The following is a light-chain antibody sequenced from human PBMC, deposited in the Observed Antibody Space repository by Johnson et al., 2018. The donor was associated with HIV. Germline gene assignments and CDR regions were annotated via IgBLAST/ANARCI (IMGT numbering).Light chain of an antibody. CDR3: GTWDTSLNVLYV. V-gene: IGLV1-51*01. Sequence: QSVLTQPPSVSAAPGQKVTISCSGSSSNIGNNYVSWYQQFPETAPKLLIYDNNKRPSGIPDRFSGSKSGTSATLDITGLQTGDEAEYYCGTWDTSLNVLYVFGTGTKVAVI. CDR2: DNN. CDR1: SSNIGNNY. J-gene: IGLJ1*01.